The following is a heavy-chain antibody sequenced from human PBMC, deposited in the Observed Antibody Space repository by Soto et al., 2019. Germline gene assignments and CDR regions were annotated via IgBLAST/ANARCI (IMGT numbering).Heavy chain of an antibody. V-gene: IGHV3-49*03. Sequence: PGGSLRLSCTASGFTFGDYAMSWFRQAPGKGLEWVGFIRSKAYGGTTEYAASVKGRFTISRDDSKSIAYLQMNSLKTEDTAVYYCTREDSGLWFGGTHAFDIWGQGTMVTVSS. CDR2: IRSKAYGGTT. D-gene: IGHD3-10*01. CDR3: TREDSGLWFGGTHAFDI. J-gene: IGHJ3*02. CDR1: GFTFGDYA.